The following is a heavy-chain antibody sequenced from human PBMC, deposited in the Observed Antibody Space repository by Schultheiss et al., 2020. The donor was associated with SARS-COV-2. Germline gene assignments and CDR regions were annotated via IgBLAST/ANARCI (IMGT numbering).Heavy chain of an antibody. Sequence: SETLSLTCAVYGGSFSSYYWGWIRQPPGKGLEWIGSIYYSGSTYYNPSLKSRVTISVDTSKNQFSLKLSSVTAADTAVYYCARHESRVVYGAFDIWGQGTMVTVSS. D-gene: IGHD2-21*01. J-gene: IGHJ3*02. CDR1: GGSFSSYY. CDR2: IYYSGST. V-gene: IGHV4-39*01. CDR3: ARHESRVVYGAFDI.